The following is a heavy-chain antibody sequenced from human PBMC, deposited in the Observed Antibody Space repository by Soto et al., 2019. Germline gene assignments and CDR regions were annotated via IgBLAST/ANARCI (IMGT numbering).Heavy chain of an antibody. J-gene: IGHJ5*02. V-gene: IGHV2-5*02. CDR2: SYWDDDK. CDR3: AHRRGYYGSGSYSGMFWFDP. CDR1: GFSLSTSGVA. Sequence: QITLKESGPTLVKPTQTLTLTCTFSGFSLSTSGVAVGWIRQPPGKALEWLALSYWDDDKRYSPSLKSRLTSAQDTSNNPVALTTTHMDPVDTATYYCAHRRGYYGSGSYSGMFWFDPWGQGTLVTVSS. D-gene: IGHD3-10*01.